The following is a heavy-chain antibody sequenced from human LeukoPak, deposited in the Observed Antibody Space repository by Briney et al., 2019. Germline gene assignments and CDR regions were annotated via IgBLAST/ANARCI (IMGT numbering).Heavy chain of an antibody. Sequence: ASVKVSCKASGGTFSSYAISWVRQAPGQGLEWMGRIIPILGIANYAQKFQGRVTITADKSTSTAYMELSSLRSEDTAVYYCARAPNWGLADDAFDIWGQGTMVTVSS. CDR3: ARAPNWGLADDAFDI. V-gene: IGHV1-69*04. D-gene: IGHD7-27*01. J-gene: IGHJ3*02. CDR1: GGTFSSYA. CDR2: IIPILGIA.